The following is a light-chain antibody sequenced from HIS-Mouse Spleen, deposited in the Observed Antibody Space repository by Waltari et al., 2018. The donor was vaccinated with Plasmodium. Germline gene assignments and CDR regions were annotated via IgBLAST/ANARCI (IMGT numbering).Light chain of an antibody. CDR2: GAS. Sequence: EIVMTQSPATLSLSPEHRAPLSCRASQSVSSSYLSWYQQKPGQAPRLLIYGASTRATGIPARFSGSGSGTDFTLTISSLQPEDFAVYYCQQDYNLPYTFGQGTKLEIK. V-gene: IGKV3D-7*01. CDR1: QSVSSSY. CDR3: QQDYNLPYT. J-gene: IGKJ2*01.